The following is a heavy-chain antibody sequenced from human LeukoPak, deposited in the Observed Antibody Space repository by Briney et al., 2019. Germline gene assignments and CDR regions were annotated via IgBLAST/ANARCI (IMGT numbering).Heavy chain of an antibody. Sequence: GGSLRLSCAASGFTFDDYAMHWVRQAPGKGLEWVSGISGSGGSTYYADSVKGRLTISRDNSKNTLYLQMDSLRAEDTAVYYCAKVGIRISLIVVVFTTADDWYFDLWGRGTLVTVSS. CDR2: ISGSGGST. V-gene: IGHV3-23*01. D-gene: IGHD3-22*01. J-gene: IGHJ2*01. CDR3: AKVGIRISLIVVVFTTADDWYFDL. CDR1: GFTFDDYA.